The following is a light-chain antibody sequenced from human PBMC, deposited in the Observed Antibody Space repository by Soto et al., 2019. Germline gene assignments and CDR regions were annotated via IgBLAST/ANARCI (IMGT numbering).Light chain of an antibody. CDR1: QSISSY. V-gene: IGKV1-39*01. Sequence: DIQMTQSPSSLSASVGDRVTITCRASQSISSYLNRYQQKPGKAPKLLIYAASSLQIGVPSRFSGSGSVTDFTLTISSLQPEDFATYYCQQSYSTPPVTFGGGTKVEIK. CDR2: AAS. CDR3: QQSYSTPPVT. J-gene: IGKJ4*01.